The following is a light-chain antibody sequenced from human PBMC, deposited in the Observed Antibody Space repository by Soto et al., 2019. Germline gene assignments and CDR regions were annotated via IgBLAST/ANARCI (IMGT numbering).Light chain of an antibody. J-gene: IGKJ2*01. V-gene: IGKV1-5*01. CDR3: QQYRGKPFT. CDR2: DAY. CDR1: QSIDSW. Sequence: DIQMTQSPSTLSASVGDRVTIACRASQSIDSWLDWYQQKPGKAPKFLIYDAYDLESGVPSRFSGSGSGTEFTLTISSLKPDDFATYSFQQYRGKPFTFGQGTKVEIK.